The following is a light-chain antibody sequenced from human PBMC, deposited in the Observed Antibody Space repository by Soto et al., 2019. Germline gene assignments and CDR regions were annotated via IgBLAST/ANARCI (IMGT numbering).Light chain of an antibody. CDR1: QSVSRN. CDR3: QQYNDWPPA. CDR2: GAT. Sequence: EILMTQSPSTLSVSPGEGATLSCRASQSVSRNLAWYQQKPGQAPRLLIHGATTRATGIPARFSGSGSGTEFTLTISSLQSEDFAVYYCQQYNDWPPAFGGGTKVDNK. J-gene: IGKJ4*01. V-gene: IGKV3-15*01.